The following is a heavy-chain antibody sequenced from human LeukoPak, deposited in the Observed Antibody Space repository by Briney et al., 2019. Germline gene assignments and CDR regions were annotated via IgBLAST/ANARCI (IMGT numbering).Heavy chain of an antibody. J-gene: IGHJ4*02. Sequence: SVKVSCKASGGTFSSYAISWVRQAPGQGLEWMGGIIPIFGTANYAQKFQGRVTITADESTSTAYMELSSLSSEDTAVYYCARDVPPGYSSGWYSFPFDYWGQGTLVTVSS. CDR1: GGTFSSYA. CDR2: IIPIFGTA. CDR3: ARDVPPGYSSGWYSFPFDY. V-gene: IGHV1-69*01. D-gene: IGHD6-19*01.